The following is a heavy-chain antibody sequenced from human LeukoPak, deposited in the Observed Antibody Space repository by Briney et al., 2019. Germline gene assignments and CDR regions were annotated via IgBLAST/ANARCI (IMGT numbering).Heavy chain of an antibody. D-gene: IGHD2-2*01. CDR3: ASPFDPGYCSSTSCYPDAFDI. CDR2: MNPNSGNT. Sequence: ASVKVSCKASGYTFTSYDINWVRQATGQGLEWMGWMNPNSGNTGYAQKLQGRVTMTTDTSTSTAYMELRSLRSDDTAVYYCASPFDPGYCSSTSCYPDAFDIWGQGTMVTVSS. J-gene: IGHJ3*02. CDR1: GYTFTSYD. V-gene: IGHV1-8*02.